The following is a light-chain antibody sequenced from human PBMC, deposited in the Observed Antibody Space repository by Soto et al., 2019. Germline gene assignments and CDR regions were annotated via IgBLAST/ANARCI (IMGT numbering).Light chain of an antibody. CDR2: GAS. V-gene: IGKV3-20*01. Sequence: EIVLMQSPGTLSLSPGERATLSCRASQSVSNSYLARYQQKPGQGPRLLIYGASSRATGIPDRFSGSGSGTDFTLTISRLEPEDFAVYYCQQYAGSPSTFGQGTKVEI. J-gene: IGKJ1*01. CDR1: QSVSNSY. CDR3: QQYAGSPST.